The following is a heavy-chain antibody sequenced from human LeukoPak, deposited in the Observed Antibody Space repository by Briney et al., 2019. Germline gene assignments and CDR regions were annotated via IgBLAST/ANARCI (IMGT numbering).Heavy chain of an antibody. CDR3: ARDRTGSGYNWFDP. J-gene: IGHJ5*02. Sequence: ASVKVSCKASGYTFTSYGISWVRQAPGQGLEWMGWISVYNGNTNYAQKLQGRVTMTTDTSTSTAYMELRSLRSDDTAVYYCARDRTGSGYNWFDPWGQGTLVTVSS. D-gene: IGHD6-19*01. CDR2: ISVYNGNT. V-gene: IGHV1-18*01. CDR1: GYTFTSYG.